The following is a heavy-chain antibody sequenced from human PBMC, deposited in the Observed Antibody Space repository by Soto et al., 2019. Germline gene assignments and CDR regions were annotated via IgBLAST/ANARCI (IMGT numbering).Heavy chain of an antibody. CDR3: ARRTVGWYFDL. Sequence: EVQLLESGGGLVQPGGSLRLSCAASGFTFSIYAMNWVRQAPGKGLEWVSVISGSGGSTYYADSVKGRFTISRDNSKNTLYLQITSLRAEDTAVYYCARRTVGWYFDLWGRGTLVTVSS. D-gene: IGHD4-17*01. CDR2: ISGSGGST. J-gene: IGHJ2*01. V-gene: IGHV3-23*01. CDR1: GFTFSIYA.